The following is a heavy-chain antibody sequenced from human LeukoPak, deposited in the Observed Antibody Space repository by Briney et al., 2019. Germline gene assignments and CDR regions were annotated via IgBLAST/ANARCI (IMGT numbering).Heavy chain of an antibody. D-gene: IGHD4-17*01. J-gene: IGHJ4*02. Sequence: SETLSLTCAVYGGSFSGYYWSWIRQPPGKGLEWIGEINHSGSTNYNPSLKRRVTISVDTSKNQFSLKLSSVTAADTAVYYCARGLSTVTKRLYYFDYWGQGTLVTVSS. CDR2: INHSGST. CDR3: ARGLSTVTKRLYYFDY. CDR1: GGSFSGYY. V-gene: IGHV4-34*01.